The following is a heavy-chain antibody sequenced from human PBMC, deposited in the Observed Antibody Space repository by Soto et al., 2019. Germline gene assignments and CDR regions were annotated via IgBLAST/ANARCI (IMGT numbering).Heavy chain of an antibody. J-gene: IGHJ4*02. CDR1: GGSFSGYY. CDR2: INHSGST. D-gene: IGHD3-16*01. Sequence: SETLSLTCAVYGGSFSGYYWTWIRQPPVNVLEWIGEINHSGSTSYNPSLKSRVTISVDTSKNQFSLKLRSVTAADTAVYYCARGRGRRTVITRVPYFDYWGQGTLVTVSS. V-gene: IGHV4-34*01. CDR3: ARGRGRRTVITRVPYFDY.